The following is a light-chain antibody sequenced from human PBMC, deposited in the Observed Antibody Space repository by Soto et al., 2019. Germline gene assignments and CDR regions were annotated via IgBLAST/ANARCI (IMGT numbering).Light chain of an antibody. CDR2: DTS. J-gene: IGKJ5*01. Sequence: DIGSTQSPATLSLYPGERATLSCRASQSVINYLAWYQQKPGQAPRLLIYDTSNRATGIPARFSGSGSGTDFTLIISSLEPEDFAVYYCQQYSNWPPITFGQGTRLET. CDR3: QQYSNWPPIT. V-gene: IGKV3-11*01. CDR1: QSVINY.